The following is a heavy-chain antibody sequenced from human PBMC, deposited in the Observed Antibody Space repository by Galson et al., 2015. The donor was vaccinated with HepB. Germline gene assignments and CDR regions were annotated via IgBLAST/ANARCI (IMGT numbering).Heavy chain of an antibody. CDR3: AKDWGKGVVATIYFDY. J-gene: IGHJ4*02. CDR2: ISGSGGST. Sequence: SLRLSCAASGFTFSSYAMSWVRQAPGKGLEWVSAISGSGGSTYYADSVKGRFTISRDNSKNTLYLQMNSLRAEDTAVYYCAKDWGKGVVATIYFDYWGQGTLVTVSS. D-gene: IGHD5-12*01. CDR1: GFTFSSYA. V-gene: IGHV3-23*01.